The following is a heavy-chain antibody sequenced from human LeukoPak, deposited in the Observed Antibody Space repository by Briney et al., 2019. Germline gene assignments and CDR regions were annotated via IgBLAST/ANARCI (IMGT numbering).Heavy chain of an antibody. J-gene: IGHJ4*02. CDR2: IDQHGRDK. Sequence: GGSLRLSCAASASTFSGNWLHWVRQALGKGLEWVASIDQHGRDKYFLDSVKGRFTISRDNSKSSLYLQMNSLRAEDTAVYYCVSGSGWFFGFWGQGSLVTVSS. CDR3: VSGSGWFFGF. D-gene: IGHD6-19*01. CDR1: ASTFSGNW. V-gene: IGHV3-7*01.